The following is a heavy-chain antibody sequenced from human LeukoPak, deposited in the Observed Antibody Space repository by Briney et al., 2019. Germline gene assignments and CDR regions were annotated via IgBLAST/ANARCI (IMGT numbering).Heavy chain of an antibody. CDR1: GGSFSGYY. D-gene: IGHD6-19*01. J-gene: IGHJ6*02. V-gene: IGHV4-34*01. CDR3: ASCRNSGWYMGMDV. CDR2: INHSGST. Sequence: SETLSLTCAVYGGSFSGYYWSWIRQPPGKGLEWIGEINHSGSTNYNPFLKSRVTISVDTSKNQFSLKLSSVTAADTAVYYCASCRNSGWYMGMDVWGQGTTVTVSS.